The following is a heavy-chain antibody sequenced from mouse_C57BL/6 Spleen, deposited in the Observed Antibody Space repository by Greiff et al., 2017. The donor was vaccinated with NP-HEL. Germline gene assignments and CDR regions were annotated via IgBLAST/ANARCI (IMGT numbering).Heavy chain of an antibody. V-gene: IGHV1-15*01. CDR2: IDPETGGT. Sequence: VQLQQSGAELVRPGASVTLSCKASGYTFTDYEMHWVKLTPVHGLEWIGAIDPETGGTAYNQKFKGKAILTAAKSSSTAYMELRSLTSEDSAVYYCTRYDYNEVPFDDWGQGTTLTVSS. J-gene: IGHJ2*01. D-gene: IGHD2-4*01. CDR1: GYTFTDYE. CDR3: TRYDYNEVPFDD.